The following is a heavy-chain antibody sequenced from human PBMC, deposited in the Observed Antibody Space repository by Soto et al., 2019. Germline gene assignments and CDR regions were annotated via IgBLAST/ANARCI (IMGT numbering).Heavy chain of an antibody. J-gene: IGHJ6*02. CDR2: IKQDGSEK. D-gene: IGHD3-10*01. CDR1: GFTFSSYW. CDR3: AREGITMVRGAVYYYYGMDV. V-gene: IGHV3-7*01. Sequence: EVQLVESGGGLVQPGGSLRLSCAASGFTFSSYWMSWVRQAPGKGLEWVANIKQDGSEKYYVDSVKGRFTISRDNAKNSLHLQMNSLRAEDTAVYYCAREGITMVRGAVYYYYGMDVWGQGTTVTVSS.